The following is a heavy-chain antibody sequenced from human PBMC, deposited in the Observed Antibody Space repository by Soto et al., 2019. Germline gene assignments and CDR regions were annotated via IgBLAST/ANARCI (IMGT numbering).Heavy chain of an antibody. CDR3: ARDFPSYYYDSSGGY. V-gene: IGHV4-30-4*01. Sequence: PSETLSLTGTVSGGCISSGDYYWSWIRQPPGKGLEWIGYIYSSGSTYYNPSIKSRVTISVDTSKNQFSLKLSSVTAADTAVYYCARDFPSYYYDSSGGYWGQGTLVTVSS. CDR1: GGCISSGDYY. D-gene: IGHD3-22*01. J-gene: IGHJ4*02. CDR2: IYSSGST.